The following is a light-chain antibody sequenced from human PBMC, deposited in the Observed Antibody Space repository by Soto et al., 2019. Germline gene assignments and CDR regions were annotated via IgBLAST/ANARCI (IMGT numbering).Light chain of an antibody. J-gene: IGKJ5*01. Sequence: DIQMTQSRSTLSGSVGDRVTITCRASQTISSWLAWYQQKPGKAPKLLIYKASTLKSGVPSRFSGSGSGTEFTLTISSLQPEDFAIYYCQQTYTTPEITFGQGARLEIK. CDR2: KAS. V-gene: IGKV1-5*03. CDR3: QQTYTTPEIT. CDR1: QTISSW.